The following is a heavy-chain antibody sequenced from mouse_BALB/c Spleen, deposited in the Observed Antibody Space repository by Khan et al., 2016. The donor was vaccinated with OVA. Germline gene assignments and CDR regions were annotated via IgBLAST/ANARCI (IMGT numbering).Heavy chain of an antibody. J-gene: IGHJ2*01. Sequence: EVQLVESGPGLVKPSQSLSLTCTVTGYSITSDYAWNWIRQFPGNKVEWMGYISYSGRTSYNPSLKSRISITRDTSKNQFFLQLNSVTTEDTAPYYCARSVTITTVVATDFDYWGQGTTLTVSS. CDR3: ARSVTITTVVATDFDY. CDR2: ISYSGRT. CDR1: GYSITSDYA. V-gene: IGHV3-2*02. D-gene: IGHD1-1*01.